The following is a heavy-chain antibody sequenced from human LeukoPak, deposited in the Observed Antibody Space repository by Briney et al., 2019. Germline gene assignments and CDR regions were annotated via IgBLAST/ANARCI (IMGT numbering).Heavy chain of an antibody. CDR2: IYYSGST. J-gene: IGHJ4*02. Sequence: SETLSLTCTVSGGSISSYYWSWIRQPPGKGLEWIGYIYYSGSTNYNPSLKSRVTISVDTSKNQFSLKLSSVTAADTAVYYCARGWSGDYVEYWGQGTLSPSPQ. CDR3: ARGWSGDYVEY. V-gene: IGHV4-59*01. CDR1: GGSISSYY. D-gene: IGHD2-15*01.